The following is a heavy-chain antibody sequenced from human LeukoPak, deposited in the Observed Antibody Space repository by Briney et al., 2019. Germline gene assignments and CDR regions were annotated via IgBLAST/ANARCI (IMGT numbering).Heavy chain of an antibody. CDR1: GGSISSGDYY. J-gene: IGHJ4*02. CDR3: AREFAWEPLFN. CDR2: ISYSGST. D-gene: IGHD1-26*01. Sequence: PSQTLSLTCTVSGGSISSGDYYWSWIRQPPGKGLEWIGYISYSGSTYYNPSLKSRVTMSVDTSKNQFSLKLSSVTAADTAVYYCAREFAWEPLFNWGQGTLVTVSS. V-gene: IGHV4-30-4*01.